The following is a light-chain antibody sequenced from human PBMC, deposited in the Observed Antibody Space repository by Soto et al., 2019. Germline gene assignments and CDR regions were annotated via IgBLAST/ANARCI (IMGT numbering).Light chain of an antibody. CDR3: QQYGRSPCT. J-gene: IGKJ1*01. CDR2: AAS. Sequence: EIVLTQSPGTLSLSPGERATLSCRASQSVSSCFVACYQHKPDQATRLLIYAASGTTTGIPDRFSGSGSRTDSPTTISRLEPDDFAVYCWQQYGRSPCTFGQGTKVEIK. CDR1: QSVSSCF. V-gene: IGKV3-20*01.